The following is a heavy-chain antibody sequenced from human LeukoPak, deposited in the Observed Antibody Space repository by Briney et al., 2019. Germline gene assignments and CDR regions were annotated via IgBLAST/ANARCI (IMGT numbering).Heavy chain of an antibody. Sequence: GGSLRLSSAASGFTFSSYAMHWVRQAPGKGLEWVTVISYDGSNTYYTDSVKGRFTISRDNSKNTLYLQMNSLRAEDTAVYYCARVRSGWYDAFDIWGQGTMVTVSS. J-gene: IGHJ3*02. V-gene: IGHV3-30*04. CDR1: GFTFSSYA. CDR2: ISYDGSNT. D-gene: IGHD6-19*01. CDR3: ARVRSGWYDAFDI.